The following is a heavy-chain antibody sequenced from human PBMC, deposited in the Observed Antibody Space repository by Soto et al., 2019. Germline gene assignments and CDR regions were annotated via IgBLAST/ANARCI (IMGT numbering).Heavy chain of an antibody. CDR1: GYTFTSYG. V-gene: IGHV1-18*01. D-gene: IGHD3-3*01. CDR2: ISAYNGNT. Sequence: ASVKVSCKASGYTFTSYGISWVRQAPGQGLEWMGWISAYNGNTNYAQKLQGRVTMTTDTSTSTAYMELRSLRSDDTAVYYCASGKGYYDFWSGYFNYYYYGMDVWGQGTTVTVSS. CDR3: ASGKGYYDFWSGYFNYYYYGMDV. J-gene: IGHJ6*02.